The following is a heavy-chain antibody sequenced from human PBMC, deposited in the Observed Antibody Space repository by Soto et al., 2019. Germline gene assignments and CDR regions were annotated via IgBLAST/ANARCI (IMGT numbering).Heavy chain of an antibody. D-gene: IGHD6-13*01. CDR3: ARQQQQMFYFDY. CDR1: GGSISSYY. CDR2: ISYSGST. V-gene: IGHV4-59*08. J-gene: IGHJ4*02. Sequence: QVQLQESGPGLVKPSETLSLTCTVSGGSISSYYWSWIRQPPGKGLEWIGYISYSGSTNYNPSLKHRVSISVDTSKNQYPLKLSSVTAADAAVYYWARQQQQMFYFDYWGQGTLVTVSS.